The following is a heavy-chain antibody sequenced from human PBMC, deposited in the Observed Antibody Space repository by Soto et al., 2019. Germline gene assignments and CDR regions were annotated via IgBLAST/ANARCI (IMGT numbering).Heavy chain of an antibody. Sequence: PGGSLGLSCAASGLTFSSYGMHWVRQAPGKGLEWVAVIWYDGSNKYYADSVKGRFTISRDNSKNTLYLQMNSLRAEDTAVYYCARDLSGDYASYYYGMDVWGQGTTVTVSS. V-gene: IGHV3-33*01. D-gene: IGHD4-17*01. CDR1: GLTFSSYG. CDR2: IWYDGSNK. J-gene: IGHJ6*02. CDR3: ARDLSGDYASYYYGMDV.